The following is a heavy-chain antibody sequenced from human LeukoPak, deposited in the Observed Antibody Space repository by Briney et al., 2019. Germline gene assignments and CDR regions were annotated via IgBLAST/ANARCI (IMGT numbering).Heavy chain of an antibody. D-gene: IGHD3-10*01. CDR2: VYAGGTT. V-gene: IGHV3-53*01. CDR1: GFTVSSNY. CDR3: ARGTMIRGGMDV. J-gene: IGHJ6*02. Sequence: GGSLRLSCAASGFTVSSNYMTWVRQAPGKGLEWVSVVYAGGTTYYADSVKGRFTSSRDNSKNTPSLQMNTLSAEDTAVYYCARGTMIRGGMDVWGQGTTVTVFS.